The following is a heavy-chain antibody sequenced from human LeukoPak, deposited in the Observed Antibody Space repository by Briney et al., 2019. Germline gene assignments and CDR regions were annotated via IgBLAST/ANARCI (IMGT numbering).Heavy chain of an antibody. CDR2: INPNSGGT. Sequence: ASVKVSCKASGYTFTGYYMHWVRQAPGQGLEWMGWINPNSGGTNYAQKFQGRVTMTRDTSISTAYMELSRLRSDDTAVYYCARGAPPSGTVTYFDYWGQGTLVTVSS. CDR1: GYTFTGYY. J-gene: IGHJ4*02. V-gene: IGHV1-2*02. CDR3: ARGAPPSGTVTYFDY. D-gene: IGHD4-17*01.